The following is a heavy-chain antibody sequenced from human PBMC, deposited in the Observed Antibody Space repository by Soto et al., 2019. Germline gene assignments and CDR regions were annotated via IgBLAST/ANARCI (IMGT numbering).Heavy chain of an antibody. Sequence: RLSCAASGFTFMNYWMSWVRQAPGKGLEWVANINQDGSEKYYVDSVKGRFSISRDNAKNSLDVQMNWLRADDTAVYFCARWSYLDYWGQGTRVTVSS. CDR2: INQDGSEK. V-gene: IGHV3-7*01. D-gene: IGHD3-3*01. CDR3: ARWSYLDY. CDR1: GFTFMNYW. J-gene: IGHJ4*02.